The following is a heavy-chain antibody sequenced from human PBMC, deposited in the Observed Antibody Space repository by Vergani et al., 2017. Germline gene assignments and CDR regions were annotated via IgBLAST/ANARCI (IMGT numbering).Heavy chain of an antibody. CDR1: GGTISSGDYY. CDR2: TYYSGST. V-gene: IGHV4-30-4*01. Sequence: QVQLQESGPGLVKPSPTLSLTCTVSGGTISSGDYYWSWIRQPPGKGLEWIGYTYYSGSTYYHPSLKSRVTISVDTSKNQFSLKLSSVTAADTAVYYCASTRSLAARPRFDYWGQGTLVTFSS. J-gene: IGHJ4*02. D-gene: IGHD6-6*01. CDR3: ASTRSLAARPRFDY.